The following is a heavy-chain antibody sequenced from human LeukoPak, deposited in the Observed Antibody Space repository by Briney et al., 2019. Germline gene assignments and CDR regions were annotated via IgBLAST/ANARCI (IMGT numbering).Heavy chain of an antibody. J-gene: IGHJ4*02. CDR2: ISYDGSNK. D-gene: IGHD4-11*01. Sequence: GRSLRLSCAASGFTFSSYGMHWVRQAPGKGLEWVAVISYDGSNKYYADSVKGRFTISRDNSKNTLYLQMNSLRAEDTAVYYCAKLYSKGYYFDYWGQGTLVTVSS. V-gene: IGHV3-30*18. CDR3: AKLYSKGYYFDY. CDR1: GFTFSSYG.